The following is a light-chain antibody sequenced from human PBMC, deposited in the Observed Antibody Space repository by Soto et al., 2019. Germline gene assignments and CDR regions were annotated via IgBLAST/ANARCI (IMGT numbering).Light chain of an antibody. J-gene: IGLJ3*02. CDR1: SGSVSTSYY. V-gene: IGLV8-61*01. CDR2: STY. CDR3: VLYMGSGIWV. Sequence: QTVVTQEPSFSVSPGGTVTLTCGLTSGSVSTSYYPSWYQQTPGRAPRTLIYSTYTRSSGVPDRFSGSILGSKAALTITWAQSDDESDYYCVLYMGSGIWVFGGGTQLTVL.